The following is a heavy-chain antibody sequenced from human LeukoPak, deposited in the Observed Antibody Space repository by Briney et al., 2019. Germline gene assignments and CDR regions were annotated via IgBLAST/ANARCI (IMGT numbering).Heavy chain of an antibody. J-gene: IGHJ6*03. CDR2: INPNSGGT. CDR3: ARGGCGGSCYYSYYYYYMDV. V-gene: IGHV1-18*01. CDR1: GGTFSSYA. D-gene: IGHD2-15*01. Sequence: ASVKVSCKASGGTFSSYAISWVRQAPGQGLEWMGWINPNSGGTNYAQKLQGRVTMTTDTSTSTAYMELRSLRSDDTAVYYCARGGCGGSCYYSYYYYYMDVWGKGTTVTVSS.